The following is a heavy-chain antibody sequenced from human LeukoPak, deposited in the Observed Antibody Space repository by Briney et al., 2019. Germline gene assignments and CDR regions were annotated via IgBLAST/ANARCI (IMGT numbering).Heavy chain of an antibody. CDR1: GFTFSSYA. V-gene: IGHV3-23*01. J-gene: IGHJ3*02. CDR2: ISGSGGST. CDR3: AKSRIAVADPDAFDI. Sequence: GGSLRLSCAASGFTFSSYAMSWVGQAQGKGVEWVSAISGSGGSTYYADSVKGRFTISRDNCKNTVYLKRNRLRAEDTAVYYCAKSRIAVADPDAFDIWGQGTMVTVSS. D-gene: IGHD6-19*01.